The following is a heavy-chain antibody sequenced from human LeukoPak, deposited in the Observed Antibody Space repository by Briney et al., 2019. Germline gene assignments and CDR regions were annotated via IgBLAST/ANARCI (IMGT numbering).Heavy chain of an antibody. CDR1: GGSFSTYY. CDR2: INHSGST. Sequence: KPSETLSLTCAVSGGSFSTYYWSWIRQPPGKGLEWIGEINHSGSTNYNPSLKSRVTISVDTSKNQFSLKLSSVTAADTAVYYCARGSRYCSSTSCTYYYYYYMDVWGKGTTVTVSS. V-gene: IGHV4-34*01. J-gene: IGHJ6*03. CDR3: ARGSRYCSSTSCTYYYYYYMDV. D-gene: IGHD2-2*01.